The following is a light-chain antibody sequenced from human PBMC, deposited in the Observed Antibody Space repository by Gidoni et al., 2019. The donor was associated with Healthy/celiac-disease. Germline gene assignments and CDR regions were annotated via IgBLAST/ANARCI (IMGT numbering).Light chain of an antibody. J-gene: IGLJ3*02. CDR2: DVS. V-gene: IGLV2-14*01. CDR1: SSDVGGYNY. CDR3: SSYTSSSTWV. Sequence: QSALTQPASVSASPGQSITISCTGTSSDVGGYNYGSWYQQHPGKAPKLMIYDVSNRPSGVSNRFSGSKSGNTASLTISGLQAEDEADYYCSSYTSSSTWVFGGGTKLTVL.